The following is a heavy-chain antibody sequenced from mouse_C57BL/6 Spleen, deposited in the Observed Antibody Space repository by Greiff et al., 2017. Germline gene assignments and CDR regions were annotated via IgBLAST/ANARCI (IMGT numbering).Heavy chain of an antibody. CDR1: GYTFTSYW. D-gene: IGHD1-1*01. CDR2: IYPGSGST. V-gene: IGHV1-55*01. CDR3: ARDLYYYGSYYFDY. J-gene: IGHJ2*01. Sequence: QVQLQQPGAELVKPGASVKMSCKASGYTFTSYWITWVKQRPGQGLEWIGDIYPGSGSTNYNEKFKSKATLTVDTSSSTAYMQLSSLTSEDSAVYYCARDLYYYGSYYFDYWGQGTTLTVSS.